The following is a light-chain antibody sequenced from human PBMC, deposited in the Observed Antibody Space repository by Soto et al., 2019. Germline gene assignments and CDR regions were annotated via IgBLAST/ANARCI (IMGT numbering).Light chain of an antibody. CDR1: QSISSY. CDR2: AAS. CDR3: QQSYSTPPWT. V-gene: IGKV1-39*01. Sequence: DIPMTQSPSSLSASLGDRVTITCRASQSISSYLNWYQQKPGKAPKLLIYAASSLQSGVPSRFSGSGSGTDFTLTISSLQPEDFATYYCQQSYSTPPWTFGQGTKVDI. J-gene: IGKJ1*01.